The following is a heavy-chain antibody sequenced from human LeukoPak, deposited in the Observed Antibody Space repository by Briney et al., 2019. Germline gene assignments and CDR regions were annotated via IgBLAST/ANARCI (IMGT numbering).Heavy chain of an antibody. D-gene: IGHD3-3*01. Sequence: PSETLSLTCTVSGGSISSYYWSWIRQPPGKGLEWIGYIYYSGSTNYNPSLKSRVTISVDTSKNQFSLKLSSVTAADTAVYYCARSRYDFWSGYYQVYFDYWGQGTLVTVSS. CDR2: IYYSGST. CDR3: ARSRYDFWSGYYQVYFDY. J-gene: IGHJ4*02. V-gene: IGHV4-59*01. CDR1: GGSISSYY.